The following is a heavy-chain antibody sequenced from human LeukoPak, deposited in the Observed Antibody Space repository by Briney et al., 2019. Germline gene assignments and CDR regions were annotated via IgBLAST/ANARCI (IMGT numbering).Heavy chain of an antibody. CDR3: ARYAPTDAFDI. CDR1: GYTFTSYD. CDR2: MNPNSGNT. V-gene: IGHV1-8*03. J-gene: IGHJ3*02. Sequence: GASVKVSCKASGYTFTSYDINWVRQATVQGLEWMGWMNPNSGNTGYAQKFQGRVTITRNTSISTAYMELSSLRSEDTAVYYCARYAPTDAFDIWGQGTMVTVSS.